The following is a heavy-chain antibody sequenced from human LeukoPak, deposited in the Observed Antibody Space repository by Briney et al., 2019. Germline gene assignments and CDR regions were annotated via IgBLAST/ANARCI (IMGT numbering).Heavy chain of an antibody. J-gene: IGHJ3*02. CDR2: IKSKTDGGTT. CDR1: GFTSSNAW. Sequence: GGSLRLSCAASGFTSSNAWMSWVRQAPGKGLEWGGRIKSKTDGGTTDYAAPVKGRFTNSRDDAKNTLYLQMNRLKAEDTAVYYCTTDWAMVRGVTDAFDIWGQGTMVTVSS. D-gene: IGHD3-10*01. CDR3: TTDWAMVRGVTDAFDI. V-gene: IGHV3-15*01.